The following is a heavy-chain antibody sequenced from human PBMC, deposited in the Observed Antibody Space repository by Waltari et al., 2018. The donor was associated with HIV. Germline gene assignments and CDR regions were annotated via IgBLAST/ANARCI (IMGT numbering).Heavy chain of an antibody. J-gene: IGHJ2*01. Sequence: QVQLQESGPGLVKPSQTLSLSCTVSGGSISSGDYYWSWIRQPPGKGLEWIGYIHYSGSTYYNPSRKSRVTVSVDRSQNQFSLKLTSVTAADTAVYYCARLGGLMVYSIQYWSFDLWGRGTPITVSS. CDR3: ARLGGLMVYSIQYWSFDL. V-gene: IGHV4-30-4*01. D-gene: IGHD2-8*01. CDR1: GGSISSGDYY. CDR2: IHYSGST.